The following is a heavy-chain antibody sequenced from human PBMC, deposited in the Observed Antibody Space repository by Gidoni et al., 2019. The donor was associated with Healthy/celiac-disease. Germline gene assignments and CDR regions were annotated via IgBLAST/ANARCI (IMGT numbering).Heavy chain of an antibody. CDR2: ISSSSSTI. Sequence: EVQLVESGGGLVQPGGSLRLSCAASGFTFSSYSMNWVRQAPGKGLEWVSYISSSSSTIYYADSVKGRFTISRDNAKNSLDLQMNSLRDEDTAVYYCARRGKAAARFYYYGMDVWGQGTTVTVSS. D-gene: IGHD6-6*01. V-gene: IGHV3-48*02. CDR3: ARRGKAAARFYYYGMDV. CDR1: GFTFSSYS. J-gene: IGHJ6*02.